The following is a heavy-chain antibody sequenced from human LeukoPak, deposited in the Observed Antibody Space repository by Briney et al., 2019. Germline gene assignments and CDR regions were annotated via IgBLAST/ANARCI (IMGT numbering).Heavy chain of an antibody. CDR2: ISSSGSAM. Sequence: GGSLRLSCAASGFTFRRYEMNWVRQAPGKGLEWVSFISSSGSAMYYADSVKGRFTISRDNAKNSLYLQMNSLRAEDTALYYCVRDGRYCSGGRCFPIWGQGTLVTVST. V-gene: IGHV3-48*03. CDR1: GFTFRRYE. D-gene: IGHD2-15*01. CDR3: VRDGRYCSGGRCFPI. J-gene: IGHJ4*02.